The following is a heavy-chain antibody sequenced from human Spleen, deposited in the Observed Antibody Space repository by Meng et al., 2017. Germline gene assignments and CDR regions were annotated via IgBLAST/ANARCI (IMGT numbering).Heavy chain of an antibody. J-gene: IGHJ2*01. CDR2: ISHSGST. CDR1: GGSFSGYY. D-gene: IGHD7-27*01. V-gene: IGHV4-34*02. Sequence: QVQLQQWGAGLLEPSETLSLTCAVYGGSFSGYYCNWIRQPPGKGLEWIGEISHSGSTNYNSSLKSRVTISVDTSKNQCSLKLNSVTAADTAVYYCARGYPGDSRYFDLWGRGTLVTVSS. CDR3: ARGYPGDSRYFDL.